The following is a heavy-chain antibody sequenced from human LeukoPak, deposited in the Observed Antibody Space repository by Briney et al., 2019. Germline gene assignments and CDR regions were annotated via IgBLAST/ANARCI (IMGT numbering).Heavy chain of an antibody. D-gene: IGHD1-7*01. V-gene: IGHV1-2*02. CDR3: ARVVVDWNYASAFDY. CDR1: GYTFTGYY. J-gene: IGHJ4*02. CDR2: INPNSGGT. Sequence: GASVKVSCKASGYTFTGYYMHWVRQAPGQGLEWMGWINPNSGGTNYAQKFPGRVTMTRDTSISTAYMELSSLRSEDTAVYYCARVVVDWNYASAFDYWGQGTLVTVSS.